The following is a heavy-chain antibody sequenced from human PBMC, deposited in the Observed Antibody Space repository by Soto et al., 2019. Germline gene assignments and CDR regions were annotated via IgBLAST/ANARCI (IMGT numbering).Heavy chain of an antibody. D-gene: IGHD3-22*01. CDR3: VKDLYYYDSSGYYSGSFDY. Sequence: GGSLRLSCSASGFTFSSYAMHWVRQAPGKGLEYVSAISSNEGSTYYAASVKGRFTISRDNSKNTLYLQMSSLRAEDTAVYYCVKDLYYYDSSGYYSGSFDYWGQGTLVTVTS. J-gene: IGHJ4*02. CDR2: ISSNEGST. CDR1: GFTFSSYA. V-gene: IGHV3-64D*06.